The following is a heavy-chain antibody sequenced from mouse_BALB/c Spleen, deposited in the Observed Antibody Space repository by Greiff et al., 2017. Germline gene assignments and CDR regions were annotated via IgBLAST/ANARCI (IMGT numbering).Heavy chain of an antibody. CDR2: INPGSGGT. CDR3: AREGLRRAMDY. CDR1: GYAFTNYL. J-gene: IGHJ4*01. V-gene: IGHV1-54*01. Sequence: QVQLQQSGAELVRPGTSVKVSCKASGYAFTNYLIEWVKQRPGQGLEWIGVINPGSGGTNYNEKFKGKATLTADKSSRTAYMQRSSLTSDDSAVYFCAREGLRRAMDYWGQGTSVTVSS. D-gene: IGHD2-2*01.